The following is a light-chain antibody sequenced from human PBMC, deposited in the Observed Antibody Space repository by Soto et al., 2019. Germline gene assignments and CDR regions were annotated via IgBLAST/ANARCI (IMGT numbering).Light chain of an antibody. CDR3: QQYNSYS. Sequence: DIQMTQSPSTLSVSVGDRVTITCRASQSISSWLAWYQQKPGKAPKVLIYHASNLQSGVPSRFSGTGSGTAFTLTISSLQPDDFATYYCQQYNSYSFGQGTKVDIK. CDR1: QSISSW. J-gene: IGKJ1*01. V-gene: IGKV1-5*01. CDR2: HAS.